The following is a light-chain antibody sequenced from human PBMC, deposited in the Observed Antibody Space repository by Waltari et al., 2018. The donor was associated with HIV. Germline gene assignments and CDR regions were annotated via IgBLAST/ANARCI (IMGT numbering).Light chain of an antibody. CDR3: NSRDSSGNPVV. V-gene: IGLV3-19*01. J-gene: IGLJ2*01. CDR1: SLSTYY. Sequence: SSELTQVPAMSVALGKTVRNTCQGDSLSTYYASWYQQKPGQAPRLVFYGKNSRPSGIADLFSGSSSGNTASLTVTGAQAEDEADYYCNSRDSSGNPVVFGGGTKLTVL. CDR2: GKN.